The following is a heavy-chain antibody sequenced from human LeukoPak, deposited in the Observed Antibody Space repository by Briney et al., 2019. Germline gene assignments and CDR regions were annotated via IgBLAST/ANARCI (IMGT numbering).Heavy chain of an antibody. CDR2: IIPIFGTA. CDR3: ARHLVGATQHLDY. CDR1: GGTFSSYA. V-gene: IGHV1-69*05. Sequence: ASVTVSCKASGGTFSSYAISWVRQAPGQGLEWMGRIIPIFGTANYAQKFQGRVTITTDESTSTAYMELSSLRSEDTAVYYCARHLVGATQHLDYWGQGTLVTVSS. D-gene: IGHD1-26*01. J-gene: IGHJ4*02.